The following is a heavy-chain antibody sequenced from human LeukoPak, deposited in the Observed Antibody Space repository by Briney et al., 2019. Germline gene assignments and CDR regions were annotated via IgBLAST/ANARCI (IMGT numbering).Heavy chain of an antibody. CDR2: ISYDGSNK. J-gene: IGHJ4*02. Sequence: GRSLRLSCAASGFTFSSYGMHWVRQAPGNGLEWVAVISYDGSNKYYADSVKGRFTISRDNSKNTLYLQMNSLRAEDTAVYYCAKVLCRGSCYSIDYWGQGTLVTVSS. CDR1: GFTFSSYG. D-gene: IGHD2-15*01. V-gene: IGHV3-30*18. CDR3: AKVLCRGSCYSIDY.